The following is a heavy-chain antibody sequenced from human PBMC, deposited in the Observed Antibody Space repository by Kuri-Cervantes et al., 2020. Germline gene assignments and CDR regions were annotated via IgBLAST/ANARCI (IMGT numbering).Heavy chain of an antibody. CDR2: IFYSGST. CDR3: ARRDYYDSSGYRDAFDM. Sequence: GSLRLSCIVSGGSISGYYWNWIRQPPGKGLEWIGYIFYSGSTSYIPSLKSRVTISVDTSKNQFSLNLRSVTAADTAVYYCARRDYYDSSGYRDAFDMWGQGTMVTVSS. V-gene: IGHV4-59*01. CDR1: GGSISGYY. D-gene: IGHD3-22*01. J-gene: IGHJ3*02.